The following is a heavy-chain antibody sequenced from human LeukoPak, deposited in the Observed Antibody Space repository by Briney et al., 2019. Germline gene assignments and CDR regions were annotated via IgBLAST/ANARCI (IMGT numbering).Heavy chain of an antibody. V-gene: IGHV4-34*01. D-gene: IGHD3-3*01. CDR2: INHSGST. CDR3: ARQAGYYDFWSGYYIYYYYGMDV. Sequence: SETLSLTCAVYGGSFSGYYWSWIRQPPGKGLEWIGEINHSGSTNYNPSLKSRVTISVDTSKNQFSLKLSSVTAADTAVYYCARQAGYYDFWSGYYIYYYYGMDVWGQGTTVTVSS. CDR1: GGSFSGYY. J-gene: IGHJ6*02.